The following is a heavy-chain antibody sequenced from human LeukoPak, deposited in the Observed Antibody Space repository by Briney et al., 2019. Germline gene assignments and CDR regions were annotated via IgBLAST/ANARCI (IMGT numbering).Heavy chain of an antibody. Sequence: ASVKVSCKASGYTFTSYDINWVRQATGQGLEWMGWMNPNSGNTGYAQKFQGRVTITRNTSISTAYMELSSLGSEDTAVYYCARTAPHEGFDYWGQGTLVTVSS. V-gene: IGHV1-8*03. CDR3: ARTAPHEGFDY. CDR2: MNPNSGNT. CDR1: GYTFTSYD. J-gene: IGHJ4*02.